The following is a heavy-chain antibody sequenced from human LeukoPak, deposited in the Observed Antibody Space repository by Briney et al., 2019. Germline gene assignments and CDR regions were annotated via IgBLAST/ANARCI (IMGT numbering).Heavy chain of an antibody. J-gene: IGHJ6*03. CDR3: ARVRFPYYYYYMDV. D-gene: IGHD2/OR15-2a*01. V-gene: IGHV4-34*01. Sequence: SETLSLTCAVYGGSFSGYYWSWIRQPPGKGLEWIGEINHSGSTNYNPSLKSRVTISVDTSKNQFSLKLSSVTAADTAVYYCARVRFPYYYYYMDVWGKGTTVTISS. CDR1: GGSFSGYY. CDR2: INHSGST.